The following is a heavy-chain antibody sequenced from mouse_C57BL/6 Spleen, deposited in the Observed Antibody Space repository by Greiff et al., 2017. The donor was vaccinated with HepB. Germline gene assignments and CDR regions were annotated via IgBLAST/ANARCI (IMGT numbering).Heavy chain of an antibody. D-gene: IGHD1-1*01. Sequence: EVNVVESGGGLVKPGGSLKLSCAASGFTFSDYGMHWVRQAPEKGLEWVAYISSGSSTIYYADTVKGRFTISRDNAKNTLFLQMTSLRSEDTAMYYCARTYYGSSDYFDYWGQGTTLTVSS. CDR3: ARTYYGSSDYFDY. J-gene: IGHJ2*01. CDR2: ISSGSSTI. V-gene: IGHV5-17*01. CDR1: GFTFSDYG.